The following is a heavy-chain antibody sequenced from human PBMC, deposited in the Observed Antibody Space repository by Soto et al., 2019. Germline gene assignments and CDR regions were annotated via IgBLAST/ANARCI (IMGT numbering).Heavy chain of an antibody. Sequence: SVKVSCKASGGTFSSYAISWVRQAPGQGLEWMGGIIPIFGTANYAQKFQGGVTITADESTSTAYMELSSLRSEDTAVYYCARDSPYAGYSYGYRAFDIWGQGTMVTVSS. D-gene: IGHD5-18*01. CDR2: IIPIFGTA. J-gene: IGHJ3*02. CDR1: GGTFSSYA. CDR3: ARDSPYAGYSYGYRAFDI. V-gene: IGHV1-69*13.